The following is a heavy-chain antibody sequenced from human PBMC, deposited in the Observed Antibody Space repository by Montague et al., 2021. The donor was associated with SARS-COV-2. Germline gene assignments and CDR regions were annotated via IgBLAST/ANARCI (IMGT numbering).Heavy chain of an antibody. J-gene: IGHJ4*02. V-gene: IGHV4-59*01. Sequence: SETLSLTCTVSGGSISRYYWNWIRQPPGKGLEWNAYIYYSGSTNYNPSLKSRVTISVDTSKNQFSLKLSSVTAADTAVYYCARSRENYNILTGYSYYFDYWGQGTLVTVSS. CDR2: IYYSGST. D-gene: IGHD3-9*01. CDR3: ARSRENYNILTGYSYYFDY. CDR1: GGSISRYY.